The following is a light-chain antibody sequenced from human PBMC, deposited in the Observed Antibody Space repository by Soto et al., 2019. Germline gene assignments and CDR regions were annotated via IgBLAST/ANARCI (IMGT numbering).Light chain of an antibody. J-gene: IGKJ4*01. CDR1: HGISSY. Sequence: DIQLTQSPSFLSASVGDRVTITCRASHGISSYFSWYQQKPGKAPKLLIYAVSTLQSGVPPRFSGSASGTEFTLTFSSLHPEDFATYYCQQLNSYRLTFGRGTKVEIK. CDR2: AVS. V-gene: IGKV1-9*01. CDR3: QQLNSYRLT.